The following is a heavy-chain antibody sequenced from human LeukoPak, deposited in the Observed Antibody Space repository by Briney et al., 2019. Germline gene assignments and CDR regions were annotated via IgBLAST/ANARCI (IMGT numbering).Heavy chain of an antibody. V-gene: IGHV3-30*02. CDR3: AKDPPKVGATDYYYYYYYMDV. Sequence: PGGSLRLSCAASGFTFSGYGMHWVRQAPGKGLEWVAFIRYDGSNKYYADSVKGRFTISRDNSKNTLYLQMNSLRAEDTAVYYCAKDPPKVGATDYYYYYYYMDVWGKGTTVTVSS. CDR2: IRYDGSNK. CDR1: GFTFSGYG. D-gene: IGHD1-26*01. J-gene: IGHJ6*03.